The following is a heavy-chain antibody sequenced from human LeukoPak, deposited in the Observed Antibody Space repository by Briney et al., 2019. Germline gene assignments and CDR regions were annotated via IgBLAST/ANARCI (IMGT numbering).Heavy chain of an antibody. CDR1: ALTFRSYA. CDR3: AKDIGWFDP. J-gene: IGHJ5*02. V-gene: IGHV3-23*01. CDR2: ISGTGDSP. Sequence: PGGSLRLSCAASALTFRSYAMNWVRQAPGKGLEWVSAISGTGDSPHYADSVKGRFTISRDNSKNTLYLQMNSLRAVDTAFYYCAKDIGWFDPWGQGTLVTVSS.